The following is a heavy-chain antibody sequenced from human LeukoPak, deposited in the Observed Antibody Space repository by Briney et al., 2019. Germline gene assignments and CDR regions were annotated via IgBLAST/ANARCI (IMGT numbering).Heavy chain of an antibody. J-gene: IGHJ4*02. CDR3: ARVGRGATPGY. CDR1: GFTFSSSE. CDR2: ISSGGTTV. V-gene: IGHV3-48*03. D-gene: IGHD1-26*01. Sequence: GGSLRLSCAVSGFTFSSSEMNWVRQAPGQGLEWVSYISSGGTTVYYGDSVKGRFTISRDNAKNSLYLQMNSLRAEDTAVYYCARVGRGATPGYWGQGTLVTVSS.